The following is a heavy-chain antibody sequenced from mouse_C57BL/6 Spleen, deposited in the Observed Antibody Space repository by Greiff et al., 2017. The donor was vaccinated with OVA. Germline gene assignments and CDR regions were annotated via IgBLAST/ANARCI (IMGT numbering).Heavy chain of an antibody. J-gene: IGHJ3*01. Sequence: QVQLQQPGAELVKPGASVKLSCKASGYTFTSYWMHWVKQRPGQGLEWIGMIHPNSGSTNYNEKFKSKATLTVDNSSSTAYMQLSSLTSEDSAVYCCARFGGGYSFAYWGQGTLVTVSA. CDR2: IHPNSGST. CDR1: GYTFTSYW. CDR3: ARFGGGYSFAY. V-gene: IGHV1-64*01. D-gene: IGHD2-3*01.